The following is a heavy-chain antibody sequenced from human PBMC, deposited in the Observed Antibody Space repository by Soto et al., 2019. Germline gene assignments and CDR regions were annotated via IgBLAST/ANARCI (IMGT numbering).Heavy chain of an antibody. CDR3: ARWARGAIFGVVRPYYYGMDV. J-gene: IGHJ6*02. D-gene: IGHD3-3*01. Sequence: QVQLVQSGAEVKKPGASVKVSCKASGYTFTSYGIIWVRQAPGQVLEWMGWISAYNGNTNYAQKLQGRVTMTTDTSTSTGYMELRSLRSDDTAVYYCARWARGAIFGVVRPYYYGMDVWGQGTTVTVSS. CDR1: GYTFTSYG. CDR2: ISAYNGNT. V-gene: IGHV1-18*01.